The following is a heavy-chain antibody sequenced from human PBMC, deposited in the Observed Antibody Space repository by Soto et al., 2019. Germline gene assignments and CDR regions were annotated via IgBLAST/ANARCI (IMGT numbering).Heavy chain of an antibody. Sequence: QVQLVESGVGVVQPGRSLRLSCAASVFTFSSYGMHWVRQAPGKGLEWVAVIWYDGSNKYYADSVKGRFTISRDNSKNTLYLQMNSLRAEDTAVYYCASGSYYYYGMDVWGQGTTVTVSS. J-gene: IGHJ6*02. D-gene: IGHD3-10*01. CDR2: IWYDGSNK. CDR1: VFTFSSYG. V-gene: IGHV3-33*01. CDR3: ASGSYYYYGMDV.